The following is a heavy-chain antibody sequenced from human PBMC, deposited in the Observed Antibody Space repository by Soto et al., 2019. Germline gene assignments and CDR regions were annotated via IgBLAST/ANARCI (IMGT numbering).Heavy chain of an antibody. J-gene: IGHJ4*02. CDR3: ARIGSRMACPFHY. Sequence: SETLSLTCTVSGGSISSGDYYWSWVRQPPGKGLEWFGEIYHSGSTNYNPSLKSRVTISVDKSKNQFSLKLSSVTAADTAVYYCARIGSRMACPFHYWGQGTLVTVSS. V-gene: IGHV4-4*02. D-gene: IGHD1-26*01. CDR2: IYHSGST. CDR1: GGSISSGDYY.